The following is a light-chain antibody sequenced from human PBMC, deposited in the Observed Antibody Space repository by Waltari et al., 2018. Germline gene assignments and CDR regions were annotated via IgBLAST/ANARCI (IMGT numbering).Light chain of an antibody. CDR3: QQSDTAPFT. Sequence: DIQMTQSPSSLSASVGDRVTIACRASQSVSSNLNWYQQRPGKVPKLLIYGTSSLQSGVPSRFSGSGSGTDFTLTITSLQPEDFATYYCQQSDTAPFTFGPGTTVDIK. V-gene: IGKV1-39*01. CDR2: GTS. CDR1: QSVSSN. J-gene: IGKJ3*01.